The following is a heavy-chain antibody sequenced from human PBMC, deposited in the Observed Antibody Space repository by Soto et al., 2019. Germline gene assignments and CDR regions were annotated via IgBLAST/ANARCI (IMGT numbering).Heavy chain of an antibody. J-gene: IGHJ6*02. CDR2: ISYDGRNK. CDR3: ARDKEVGELLYGMDL. CDR1: GFTFSSYA. V-gene: IGHV3-30*04. D-gene: IGHD1-26*01. Sequence: GGSLRLSCAASGFTFSSYAMHWVRQAPCKWLEWVAVISYDGRNKYYADSVKGRFTISRDNSKNTLYLQMNSLRAEDRAGYYSARDKEVGELLYGMDLWCQGNTVTVSS.